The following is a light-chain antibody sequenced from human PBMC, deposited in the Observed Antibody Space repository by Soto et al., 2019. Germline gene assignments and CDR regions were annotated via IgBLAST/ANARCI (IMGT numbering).Light chain of an antibody. CDR2: GAS. Sequence: EIVLTQSPCTLSLSPGESATLSCRASQSVSNNYLAWYQQKPGQAPRLLIYGASNRATGIPDRFSGSGSGTYFTLTISRLEPEDFAVYYCQQYGSSGTFGQGTKVDI. V-gene: IGKV3-20*01. CDR3: QQYGSSGT. J-gene: IGKJ1*01. CDR1: QSVSNNY.